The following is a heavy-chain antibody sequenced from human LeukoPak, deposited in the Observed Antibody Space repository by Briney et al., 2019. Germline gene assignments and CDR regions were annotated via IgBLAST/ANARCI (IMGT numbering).Heavy chain of an antibody. J-gene: IGHJ4*02. Sequence: SETLSLTCTVSGGSISSSSYYWGWIRQPPGKGLEWIGEINHSGSTNYNPSLKSRVTISVDTSKNQFSLKLSSVTAADTAVYYCARGLGGDTAVDDYWGQGTLVTVSS. V-gene: IGHV4-39*07. CDR1: GGSISSSSYY. D-gene: IGHD5-18*01. CDR3: ARGLGGDTAVDDY. CDR2: INHSGST.